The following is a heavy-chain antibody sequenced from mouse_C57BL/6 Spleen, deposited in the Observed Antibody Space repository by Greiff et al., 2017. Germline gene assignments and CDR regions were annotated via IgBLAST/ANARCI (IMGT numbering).Heavy chain of an antibody. CDR2: IYPGDGDT. CDR1: GYAFSSSW. V-gene: IGHV1-82*01. Sequence: VKLMESGPELVKPGASVKISCKASGYAFSSSWMNWVKQRPGKGLEWIGRIYPGDGDTNYNGKFKGKATLTADKSSSTAYMQLSSLTSEDSAVYFCARYTVVDGEDYWGQGTSVTVSS. D-gene: IGHD1-1*01. CDR3: ARYTVVDGEDY. J-gene: IGHJ4*01.